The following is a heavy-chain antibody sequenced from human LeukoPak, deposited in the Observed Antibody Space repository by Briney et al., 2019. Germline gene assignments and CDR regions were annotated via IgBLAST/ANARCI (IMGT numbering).Heavy chain of an antibody. CDR1: GLSFSSCG. CDR3: AKDGPYTSSFDY. J-gene: IGHJ4*02. D-gene: IGHD6-13*01. Sequence: GGSLRLSCAASGLSFSSCGMHWVRQGPGKGLEWVAAISPDGDNEYYADSVKGRITISRDNSKNTLYLQMNSLRSDDTAVYYCAKDGPYTSSFDYWGQGTLVIVSS. V-gene: IGHV3-30*18. CDR2: ISPDGDNE.